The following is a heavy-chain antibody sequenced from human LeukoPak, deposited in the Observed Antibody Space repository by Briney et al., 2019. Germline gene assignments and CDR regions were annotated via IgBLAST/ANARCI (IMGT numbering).Heavy chain of an antibody. J-gene: IGHJ6*02. V-gene: IGHV4-30-4*02. CDR1: GGSISSGDYY. CDR3: ARDYSNYGVDYGMDV. CDR2: IYYSGST. D-gene: IGHD4-11*01. Sequence: NPSETLSLTCTVSGGSISSGDYYWSWIRQPPGKGLEWIGYIYYSGSTYYNPSLKSRVTISVDTSKNQFSLKLNSVTAADTAVYYCARDYSNYGVDYGMDVWGQGTTVTVSS.